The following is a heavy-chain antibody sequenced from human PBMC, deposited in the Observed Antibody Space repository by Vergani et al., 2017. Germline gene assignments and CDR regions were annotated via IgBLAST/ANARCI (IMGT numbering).Heavy chain of an antibody. J-gene: IGHJ4*02. CDR2: ISSSSSYI. Sequence: EVQLVESGGGLVKPGGSLRLSCAASGFTFSSYSMNWVRQAPGKGLEWVSSISSSSSYIYYADSVKGRFTISRDNAKNSLYLQMNSLRAEDTAVYYCARNPQSYYANFDYWGQGTLVTVSS. V-gene: IGHV3-21*04. D-gene: IGHD3-10*01. CDR3: ARNPQSYYANFDY. CDR1: GFTFSSYS.